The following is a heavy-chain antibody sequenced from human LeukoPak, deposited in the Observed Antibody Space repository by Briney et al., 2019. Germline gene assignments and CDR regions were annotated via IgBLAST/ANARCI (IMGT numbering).Heavy chain of an antibody. CDR3: AKEKEQRGWYFDL. CDR2: ISGSGGST. J-gene: IGHJ2*01. D-gene: IGHD6-25*01. CDR1: GFTFSSYS. Sequence: GGSLRLSCAASGFTFSSYSMNWVRQAPGKGLEWVSAISGSGGSTYYADSVKGRFTISRDNSKNTLYLQMNSLRAEDTAVYYCAKEKEQRGWYFDLWGRGTLVTVSS. V-gene: IGHV3-23*01.